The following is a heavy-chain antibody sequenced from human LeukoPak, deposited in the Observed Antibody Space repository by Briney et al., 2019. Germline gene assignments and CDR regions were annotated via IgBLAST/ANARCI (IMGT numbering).Heavy chain of an antibody. J-gene: IGHJ4*02. V-gene: IGHV3-33*08. D-gene: IGHD6-19*01. CDR1: GFAFSQFT. CDR3: ARAQGSGWYPFDY. Sequence: GGSLRLSCAASGFAFSQFTVHWVRQAPGKGLEWVAVIWYDGSNKYYADSVKGRFTISRDNSKNTLYLQMNSLRAEDTAVYYCARAQGSGWYPFDYWGQGTLVTVSS. CDR2: IWYDGSNK.